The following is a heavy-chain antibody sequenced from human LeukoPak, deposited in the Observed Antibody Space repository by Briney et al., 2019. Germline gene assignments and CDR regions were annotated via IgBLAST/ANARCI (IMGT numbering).Heavy chain of an antibody. Sequence: SETLSLTCTVSGGSISSYYWSWIRQPPGKGLEWIGYIYYSGSTNYNPSLKSRVTISVDASKKQFSLKLRSVTAADTAVYYCARKLFYCTSTSCYYHFDFWGQGTLVIVSS. CDR2: IYYSGST. J-gene: IGHJ4*02. CDR1: GGSISSYY. V-gene: IGHV4-59*08. CDR3: ARKLFYCTSTSCYYHFDF. D-gene: IGHD2-2*01.